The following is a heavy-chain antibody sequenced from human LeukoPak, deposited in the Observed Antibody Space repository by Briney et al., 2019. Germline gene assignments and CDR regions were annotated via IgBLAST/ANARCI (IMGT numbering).Heavy chain of an antibody. CDR3: ALLAVASDFDY. V-gene: IGHV3-48*03. J-gene: IGHJ4*02. CDR1: GFPFSFFE. Sequence: GGSLRLSCAVSGFPFSFFEINWVRQAPGKGLEWVSNIASSGRTRSYADPVKGRFSISRDNAKNSLYLQMNTLRVEDTGVYYCALLAVASDFDYWGRGALVTVSS. D-gene: IGHD6-19*01. CDR2: IASSGRTR.